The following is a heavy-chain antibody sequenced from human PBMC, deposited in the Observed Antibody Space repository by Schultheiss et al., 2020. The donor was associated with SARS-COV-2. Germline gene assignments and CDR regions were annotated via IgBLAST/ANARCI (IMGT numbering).Heavy chain of an antibody. CDR1: GFTFSSYS. CDR3: ATLPTATKDIDY. D-gene: IGHD4-17*01. V-gene: IGHV3-21*06. J-gene: IGHJ4*02. CDR2: ISSSSSYI. Sequence: GESLKISCAASGFTFSSYSMNWVRQAPGKGLEWVSSISSSSSYIYYADSVKGRFTISRDNAENSLSLQMNSLRVEDTAVYYCATLPTATKDIDYWGQGTLVTVSS.